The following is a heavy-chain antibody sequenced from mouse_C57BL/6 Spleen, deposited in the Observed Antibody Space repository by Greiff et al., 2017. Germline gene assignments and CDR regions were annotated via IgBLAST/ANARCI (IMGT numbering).Heavy chain of an antibody. CDR3: AGWDGRYFDV. V-gene: IGHV1-4*01. CDR2: INPSSGYT. J-gene: IGHJ1*03. D-gene: IGHD4-1*01. Sequence: QVQLQQSGAELARPGASVKMSCKASGYTFTSYTMHWVKQRPGQGLERIGYINPSSGYTKYNQKFKAKDTLTADKSSSTAYMQLSSLTSEDSAVYYCAGWDGRYFDVWGTGTTVTVSS. CDR1: GYTFTSYT.